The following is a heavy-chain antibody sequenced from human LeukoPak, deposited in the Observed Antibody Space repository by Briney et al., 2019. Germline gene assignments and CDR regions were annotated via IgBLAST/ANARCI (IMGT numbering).Heavy chain of an antibody. V-gene: IGHV4-59*08. CDR3: ARHRLGYCSSTSCPLGAFDI. Sequence: PSETLSLTCTVSNGSISNYYWSWIRQPPGKGLEWIGYIYYSGSTNYNPSLKSRVTISVDTSKNQFSLKLSSVTAADTAVYYCARHRLGYCSSTSCPLGAFDIWGQGTMVTVSS. J-gene: IGHJ3*02. CDR1: NGSISNYY. D-gene: IGHD2-2*01. CDR2: IYYSGST.